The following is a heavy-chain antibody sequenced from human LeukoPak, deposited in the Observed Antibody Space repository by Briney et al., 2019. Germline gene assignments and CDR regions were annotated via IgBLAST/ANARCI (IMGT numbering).Heavy chain of an antibody. CDR2: IYHSGST. CDR3: ARDLEGKLDY. Sequence: PSQTLSLTCTVSGGSISSGGYYWSWIRQPPGKGLEWIGYIYHSGSTYYNPSLKSRVTISVDRSKNQFSLKLSSVTAADTAVYYCARDLEGKLDYWGQGTLVTVSS. D-gene: IGHD3-10*01. CDR1: GGSISSGGYY. J-gene: IGHJ4*02. V-gene: IGHV4-30-2*01.